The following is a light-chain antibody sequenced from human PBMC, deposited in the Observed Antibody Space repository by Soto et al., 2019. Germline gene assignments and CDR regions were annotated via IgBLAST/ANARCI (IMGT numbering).Light chain of an antibody. CDR2: VAS. CDR1: QSVSSY. Sequence: EIVLTQSPATLSLSPGERATLSCRASQSVSSYLAWYQQKPGQAPRLLIYVASNRATVIPARFSGSGSGTDFTLTISSREPEDFAVYYFQQGSNWPLTFGGGTKVQIK. CDR3: QQGSNWPLT. J-gene: IGKJ4*01. V-gene: IGKV3-11*01.